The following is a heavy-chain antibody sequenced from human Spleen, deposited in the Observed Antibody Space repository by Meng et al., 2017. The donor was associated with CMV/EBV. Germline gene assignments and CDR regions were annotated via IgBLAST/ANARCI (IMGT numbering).Heavy chain of an antibody. D-gene: IGHD5-18*01. J-gene: IGHJ6*02. CDR1: GFTFSSYE. CDR2: ISSSGSTI. V-gene: IGHV3-48*03. CDR3: ARESGGYSQGNNSGYYRSGMDV. Sequence: GGSLRLSCAASGFTFSSYEMNWVRQAPGKGLEWVSYISSSGSTIYYADSVKGRFTISRDNAKNSLYLQMNSLRAEDTAVYYCARESGGYSQGNNSGYYRSGMDVWGQGTTVTVSS.